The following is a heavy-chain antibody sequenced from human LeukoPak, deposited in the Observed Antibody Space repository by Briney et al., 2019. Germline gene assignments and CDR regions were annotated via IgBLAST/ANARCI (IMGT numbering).Heavy chain of an antibody. CDR1: GFTFDDYA. J-gene: IGHJ4*02. D-gene: IGHD5-18*01. Sequence: GGSLRLSCAASGFTFDDYAMHWVRQAPGKGLEWVSGISWNSGSIGYADSVKGRFTMSRDNANNTLYLQMNSLRAEDTAVYYCARIYRGYSYGHTPDYWGQGTLVTVSS. CDR2: ISWNSGSI. V-gene: IGHV3-9*01. CDR3: ARIYRGYSYGHTPDY.